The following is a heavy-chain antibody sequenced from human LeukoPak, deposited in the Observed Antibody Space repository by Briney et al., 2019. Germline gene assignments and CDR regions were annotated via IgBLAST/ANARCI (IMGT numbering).Heavy chain of an antibody. J-gene: IGHJ4*02. CDR3: ARQVVVVAADYFDY. CDR2: IYTSGST. D-gene: IGHD2-15*01. Sequence: SETLSLTCTVSGVSITSYYWSWIRQPAGKGLEWIGRIYTSGSTNYNPSLKSRVTISVDTSKNQFSLKLSSVTAADTAVYYCARQVVVVAADYFDYWGQGTLVTVSS. V-gene: IGHV4-4*07. CDR1: GVSITSYY.